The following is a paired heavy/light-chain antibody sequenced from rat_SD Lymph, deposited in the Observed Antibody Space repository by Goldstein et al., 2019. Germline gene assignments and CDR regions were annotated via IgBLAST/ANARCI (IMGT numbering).Light chain of an antibody. CDR1: ESVDTY. CDR2: YAS. V-gene: IGKV5S12*01. Sequence: DVVLTQSPATLSVTPGERISLSCRASESVDTYLHWCQQKPNESPRLLIKYASQSISGIPSRFSGSGSGTDFTLSINGVELEDLSIYCCQQGNSLPLTFGSGTKLEIK. J-gene: IGKJ5*01. CDR3: QQGNSLPLT.
Heavy chain of an antibody. J-gene: IGHJ4*01. V-gene: IGHV1-43*01. CDR1: GYTFTTYY. CDR3: ARERGYYGYNSYVMDA. D-gene: IGHD1-9*01. Sequence: QVQLLQSGAELAKPGSSVKISCKASGYTFTTYYISWIKRTTGQGLEYIGYINTGSGGTNYNEKFKGKATLTVDKSSSTAFMQLSSLTPDDSAVYYCARERGYYGYNSYVMDAWGQGASVTVSS. CDR2: INTGSGGT.